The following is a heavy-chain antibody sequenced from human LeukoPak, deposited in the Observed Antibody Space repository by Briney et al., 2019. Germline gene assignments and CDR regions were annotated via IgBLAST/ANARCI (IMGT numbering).Heavy chain of an antibody. D-gene: IGHD3/OR15-3a*01. CDR3: ARRGFGLPCDY. CDR1: GGTFSSYT. Sequence: ASVKVSCKASGGTFSSYTISWVRQAPGQGLEWMGRIIPILGIANYAQKFQGRVTITADKSTSTAYMELSSLRSEDTAVYYCARRGFGLPCDYWGQGTLVTVSS. CDR2: IIPILGIA. J-gene: IGHJ4*02. V-gene: IGHV1-69*02.